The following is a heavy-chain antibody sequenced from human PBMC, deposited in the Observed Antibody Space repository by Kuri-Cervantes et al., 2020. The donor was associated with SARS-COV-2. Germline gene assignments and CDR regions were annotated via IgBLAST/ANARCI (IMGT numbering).Heavy chain of an antibody. CDR2: IGTAGDT. V-gene: IGHV3-13*04. CDR1: GFTFSSYD. CDR3: ARDAAADNLSDY. D-gene: IGHD6-13*01. Sequence: GESLKISCAASGFTFSSYDMHWVRQATGKGLEWVSAIGTAGDTYYPGSVKGRFTISRENAKNSLYLQMNSLRAGDTAVYYCARDAAADNLSDYWGQGTLVTVSS. J-gene: IGHJ4*02.